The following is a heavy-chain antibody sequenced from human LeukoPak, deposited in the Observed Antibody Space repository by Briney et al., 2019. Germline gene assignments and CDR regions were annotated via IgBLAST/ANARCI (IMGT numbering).Heavy chain of an antibody. CDR2: IIPIFGTA. CDR1: GGTFSRYA. J-gene: IGHJ4*02. D-gene: IGHD3-16*01. Sequence: SVKVSCKASGGTFSRYAISWVRQAPGQGLEWMGGIIPIFGTANYAQKFQGRVTITTDESTSTAYMELSSLRSEDTAVYYCARSIMITFGGVYYFDYWGQRTLVTVSS. V-gene: IGHV1-69*05. CDR3: ARSIMITFGGVYYFDY.